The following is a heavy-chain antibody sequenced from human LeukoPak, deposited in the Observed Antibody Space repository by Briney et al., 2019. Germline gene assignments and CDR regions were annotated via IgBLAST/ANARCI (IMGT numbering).Heavy chain of an antibody. D-gene: IGHD6-13*01. CDR1: GFTFSSYA. J-gene: IGHJ4*02. CDR2: ISGSGGST. V-gene: IGHV3-23*01. Sequence: GGSLRLSCAASGFTFSSYAMHWVRQAPGKGLEWVSAISGSGGSTYYADSVKGRFTISRDNSKNTLYLQMNSLRAEDTAVYYCAKVIAAAGYFDYWGQGTLVTVSS. CDR3: AKVIAAAGYFDY.